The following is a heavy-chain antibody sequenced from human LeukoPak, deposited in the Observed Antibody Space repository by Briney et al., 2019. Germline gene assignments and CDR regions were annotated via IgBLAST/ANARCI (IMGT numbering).Heavy chain of an antibody. Sequence: PGGSLRLSCAASEFTVSSNYMSWVRQAPGKGLEWVSVIYSGGYTYYADSVKGRFTISRDNSKNTLYLQMNSLRAEDTAVYYCAKGRGSYLSSSDYWGQGTLVTVSS. V-gene: IGHV3-66*01. CDR1: EFTVSSNY. CDR3: AKGRGSYLSSSDY. CDR2: IYSGGYT. J-gene: IGHJ4*02. D-gene: IGHD1-26*01.